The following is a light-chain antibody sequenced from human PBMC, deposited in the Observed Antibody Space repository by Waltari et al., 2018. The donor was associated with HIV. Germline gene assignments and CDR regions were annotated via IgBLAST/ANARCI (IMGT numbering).Light chain of an antibody. V-gene: IGKV4-1*01. Sequence: DIVMTQSPDSLAVSLGESATINCRSSQRLLYRSYNKNYLAWYQQKAGQPPKLLIYSASTRESGVPDRFSGSGSGTEFTLTISSLQADDVAVYYCQQYYNTPLTFGGGTKVEIK. J-gene: IGKJ4*01. CDR2: SAS. CDR3: QQYYNTPLT. CDR1: QRLLYRSYNKNY.